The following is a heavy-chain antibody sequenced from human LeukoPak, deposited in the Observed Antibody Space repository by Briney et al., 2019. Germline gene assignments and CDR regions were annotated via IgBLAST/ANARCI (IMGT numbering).Heavy chain of an antibody. Sequence: PSETLSLTCAVYGGSFSGYYWSWIRQPPGKGLEWIGEINHSGSTNYNPSLKSRVTISVDTYKNQFSLKLSSVTAADTAVYYCARGGRRSGYYYVTYGYWGQGTLVTVSS. CDR2: INHSGST. V-gene: IGHV4-34*01. D-gene: IGHD3-22*01. CDR3: ARGGRRSGYYYVTYGY. CDR1: GGSFSGYY. J-gene: IGHJ4*02.